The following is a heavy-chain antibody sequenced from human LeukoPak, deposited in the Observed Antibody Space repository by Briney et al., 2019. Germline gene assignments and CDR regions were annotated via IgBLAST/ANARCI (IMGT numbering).Heavy chain of an antibody. CDR1: GFTFSSYG. D-gene: IGHD3-10*01. V-gene: IGHV3-23*01. CDR2: ISGSGGST. CDR3: AKSNGYGLVDI. J-gene: IGHJ3*02. Sequence: GGSLRLSCAASGFTFSSYGMRWVRQAPGKGLEWVSAISGSGGSTYYADSVKGRFTISRDNSKNTLYLQMHSLRAEDTAVYYCAKSNGYGLVDIWGQGTMVTVSS.